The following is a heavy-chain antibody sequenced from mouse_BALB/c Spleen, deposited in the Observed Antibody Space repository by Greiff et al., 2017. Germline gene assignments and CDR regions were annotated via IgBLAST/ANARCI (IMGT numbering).Heavy chain of an antibody. CDR2: IRSKSNNYAT. J-gene: IGHJ4*01. Sequence: EVQLVESGGGLVQPKGSLKLSCAASGFTFTNYAMNWVRQAPGKGLEWVARIRSKSNNYATYYADSVKDRFTISRDDSQSMLYLQMNNLKTEDTAMYYCCRPDGNYDAMDYWGQGTSVTVSS. CDR1: GFTFTNYA. CDR3: CRPDGNYDAMDY. V-gene: IGHV10-1*02. D-gene: IGHD2-1*01.